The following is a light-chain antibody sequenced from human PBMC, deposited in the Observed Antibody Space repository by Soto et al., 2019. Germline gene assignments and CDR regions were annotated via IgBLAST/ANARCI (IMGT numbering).Light chain of an antibody. CDR2: GAS. J-gene: IGKJ1*01. Sequence: DIVVTQSPGTLSLSPGERATLSCRASQSVSSSYLAWYQLKPGQAPRLLIYGASSRATGIPDRFSGSGSGSDFTLTISRLEPEDFALYYCQQYGNSRAFGQGTKVDIK. CDR3: QQYGNSRA. V-gene: IGKV3-20*01. CDR1: QSVSSSY.